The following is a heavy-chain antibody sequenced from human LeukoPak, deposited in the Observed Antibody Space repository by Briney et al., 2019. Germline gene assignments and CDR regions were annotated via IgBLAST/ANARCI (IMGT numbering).Heavy chain of an antibody. D-gene: IGHD3-10*01. CDR2: IILIFGTA. CDR3: ARDARYYYGSGSYGRNWFDP. V-gene: IGHV1-69*13. CDR1: GGTFSSYA. Sequence: GASVKVSCKASGGTFSSYAISWVRQAPGQGLEWMGGIILIFGTANYAQKFQGRVTITADESTSTAYMELSSLGSEDTAVYYCARDARYYYGSGSYGRNWFDPWGQGTLVTVSS. J-gene: IGHJ5*02.